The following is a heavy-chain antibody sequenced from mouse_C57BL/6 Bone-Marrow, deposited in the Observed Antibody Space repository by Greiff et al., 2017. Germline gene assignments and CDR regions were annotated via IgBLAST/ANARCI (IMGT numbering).Heavy chain of an antibody. Sequence: VQLKESGGGLVKPGGSLKLSCAASGFTFSDYGMHWVRQAPEKGLEWVAYISSGSSTIYYADTVKGRFTISRDNAKNTLFLQMTSLRSEDTAMYYCARGAAQAYYAMDYWGQGTSVTVSS. D-gene: IGHD3-2*02. CDR1: GFTFSDYG. CDR2: ISSGSSTI. J-gene: IGHJ4*01. CDR3: ARGAAQAYYAMDY. V-gene: IGHV5-17*01.